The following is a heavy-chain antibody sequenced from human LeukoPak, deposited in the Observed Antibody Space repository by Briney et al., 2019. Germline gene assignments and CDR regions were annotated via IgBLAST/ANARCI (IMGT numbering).Heavy chain of an antibody. CDR2: IYYSGST. D-gene: IGHD6-13*01. CDR3: ARHPGGSSWYWFDP. Sequence: SETLSLTCTVSGGSISSSSYYWGWIRQPPGKGLEWIGSIYYSGSTYYNPSLKSRVTISVDTSKNQFSLKLSSVTAADTAVYYCARHPGGSSWYWFDPWGQGTLVTVSS. V-gene: IGHV4-39*01. CDR1: GGSISSSSYY. J-gene: IGHJ5*02.